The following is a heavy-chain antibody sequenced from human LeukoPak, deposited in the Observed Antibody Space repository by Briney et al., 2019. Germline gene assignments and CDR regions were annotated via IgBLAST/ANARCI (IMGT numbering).Heavy chain of an antibody. J-gene: IGHJ4*02. CDR2: IYTSGST. V-gene: IGHV4-4*07. CDR1: GGSISSYY. CDR3: ARDRRYYDSSAYIRGFDY. Sequence: SETLSLTCTVSGGSISSYYWSWIRQPAGKVLEWIGRIYTSGSTNYNPSLKSRVTISVDKSKNQFSLNLSSVTAADTAVYYCARDRRYYDSSAYIRGFDYWGQGTLVTVSS. D-gene: IGHD3-22*01.